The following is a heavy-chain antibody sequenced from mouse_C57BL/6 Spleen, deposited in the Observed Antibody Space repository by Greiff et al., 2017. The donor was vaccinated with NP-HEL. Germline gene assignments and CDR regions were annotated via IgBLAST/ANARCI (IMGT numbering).Heavy chain of an antibody. CDR1: GYTFTSYW. D-gene: IGHD1-1*02. CDR2: INPSSGYT. Sequence: VQLQQSGAELAKPGASVKLSCKASGYTFTSYWMHWVKQRPGQGLEWIGYINPSSGYTKYNQKFKDTATLTADKSSSTAYMQLSSLTYEDSAVYYCARWWDGYWGQGTTLTVSS. J-gene: IGHJ2*01. V-gene: IGHV1-7*01. CDR3: ARWWDGY.